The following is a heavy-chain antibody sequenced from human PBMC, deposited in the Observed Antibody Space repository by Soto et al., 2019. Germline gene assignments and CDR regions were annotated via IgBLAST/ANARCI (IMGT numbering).Heavy chain of an antibody. Sequence: ASVKVSCKASGYTFTSYGINWVRQAPGQGLEWMGWISAYNGNTHCAQKLQGRVTMTTDTSTSTAYMELRSLRSDDTAVYYCARVQSGYDFAYWGQGTLVTVSS. V-gene: IGHV1-18*01. CDR1: GYTFTSYG. CDR2: ISAYNGNT. J-gene: IGHJ4*02. CDR3: ARVQSGYDFAY. D-gene: IGHD5-12*01.